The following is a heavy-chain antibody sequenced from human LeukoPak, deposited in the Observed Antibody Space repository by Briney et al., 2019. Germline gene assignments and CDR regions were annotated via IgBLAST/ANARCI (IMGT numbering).Heavy chain of an antibody. V-gene: IGHV3-74*01. J-gene: IGHJ4*02. D-gene: IGHD3-3*01. CDR3: ARAVGFWSGLDY. CDR2: MNTDGGTT. Sequence: GGSLRLSCAASGFTFSSHWMHWVRQAPGKGLVWVSRMNTDGGTTSYADSVKGRFTISRDNAKNTLYLQMNSLRAEDTAVYYCARAVGFWSGLDYWGQGTLVTVSS. CDR1: GFTFSSHW.